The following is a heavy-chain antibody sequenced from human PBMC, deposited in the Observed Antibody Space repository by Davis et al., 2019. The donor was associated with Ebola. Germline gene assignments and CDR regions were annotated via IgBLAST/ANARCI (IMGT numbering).Heavy chain of an antibody. CDR1: GFTFSSNW. J-gene: IGHJ6*02. V-gene: IGHV3-7*01. CDR2: IKQDGSEK. Sequence: GGSLRLSCAASGFTFSSNWMSWVRQAPGKGLEWVANIKQDGSEKYYVDSVKGLFTISRDNAKNSLYLQMNSLRAEDTAVYYCAIDLAAAGIYVGYGMDVWGQGTTVTVSS. CDR3: AIDLAAAGIYVGYGMDV. D-gene: IGHD6-13*01.